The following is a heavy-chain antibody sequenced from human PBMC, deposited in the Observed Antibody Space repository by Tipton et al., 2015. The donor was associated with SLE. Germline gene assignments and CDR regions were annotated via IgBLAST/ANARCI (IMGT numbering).Heavy chain of an antibody. CDR3: ARESPGGNYFDY. D-gene: IGHD3-16*01. CDR1: GFTFSSYS. J-gene: IGHJ4*02. Sequence: SLRLSCAASGFTFSSYSMNWVRQAPGRGLEWVSSISSSSSYIYYADSVKGRFTISRDNAKNSLYLQMNSLRAEDTAVYYCARESPGGNYFDYWGQGTLVTVSS. CDR2: ISSSSSYI. V-gene: IGHV3-21*04.